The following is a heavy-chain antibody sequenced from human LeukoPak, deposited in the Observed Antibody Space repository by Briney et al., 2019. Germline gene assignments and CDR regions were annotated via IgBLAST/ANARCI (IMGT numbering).Heavy chain of an antibody. Sequence: GGSLRLSCAASGFTFSSYGMHWVRQAPGKGLEWVAVIWYDGSNKYYADSVKGRFTISRDNSKNTLYLQMNSLRAEDTAVYYCARDSSSSWYAFDYWGPGTLVTVSS. V-gene: IGHV3-33*01. J-gene: IGHJ4*02. CDR3: ARDSSSSWYAFDY. CDR1: GFTFSSYG. CDR2: IWYDGSNK. D-gene: IGHD6-13*01.